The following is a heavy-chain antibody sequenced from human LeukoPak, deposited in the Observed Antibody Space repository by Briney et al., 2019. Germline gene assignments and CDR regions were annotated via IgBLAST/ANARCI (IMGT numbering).Heavy chain of an antibody. CDR1: GFTVSSNY. CDR2: IYSGGST. Sequence: GGSLRLSCAASGFTVSSNYMSWVRQAPGKGLEWVSVIYSGGSTYYADSVKGRFTISRDNSKNTLYLQMNSLRAEDTAVYYCARERPGVGATGEFDYWGQGTLVTVSS. J-gene: IGHJ4*02. D-gene: IGHD1-26*01. V-gene: IGHV3-53*01. CDR3: ARERPGVGATGEFDY.